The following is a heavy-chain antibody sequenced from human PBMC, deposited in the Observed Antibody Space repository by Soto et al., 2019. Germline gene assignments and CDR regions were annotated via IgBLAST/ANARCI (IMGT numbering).Heavy chain of an antibody. J-gene: IGHJ3*02. CDR2: ISTYNGNT. V-gene: IGHV1-18*01. D-gene: IGHD3-16*01. Sequence: QVQLVQSGPEVKKPGASVKVSCKTSGYTFISFAITWVRQAPGQGLEWMGWISTYNGNTNSAPKLQGRVTMTTDTSTSTAYMELRSLSSDDTAVYYCARDRLVSIYAFDIWGQGTMVTVSS. CDR3: ARDRLVSIYAFDI. CDR1: GYTFISFA.